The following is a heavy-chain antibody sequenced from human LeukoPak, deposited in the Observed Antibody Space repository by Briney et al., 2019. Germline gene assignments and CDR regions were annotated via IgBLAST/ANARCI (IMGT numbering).Heavy chain of an antibody. CDR2: IYYSGST. J-gene: IGHJ4*02. Sequence: PSETLSLTCTVSGGSISSYYWSWIRQPPGKGLAWIGYIYYSGSTNYNPSLKSRVTISVDTSKNQFSLKLSSVTAADTAVYYCARAGIVVVPAATDYFDYWGQGTLVTVSS. CDR3: ARAGIVVVPAATDYFDY. CDR1: GGSISSYY. V-gene: IGHV4-59*08. D-gene: IGHD2-2*01.